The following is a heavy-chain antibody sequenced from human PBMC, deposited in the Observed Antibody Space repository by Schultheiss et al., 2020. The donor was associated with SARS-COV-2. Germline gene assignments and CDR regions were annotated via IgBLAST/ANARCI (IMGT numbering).Heavy chain of an antibody. D-gene: IGHD5-24*01. Sequence: SETLSLTCSVSTYSISSAHYWAWIRQPPGKGLEWIGHIYHSGSTYYNPSLKSRVTISVDTSKNQFSLKLSSVTAADTAVYYCARDATLPGPNYFDYWGQGTLVTVSS. V-gene: IGHV4-38-2*02. CDR3: ARDATLPGPNYFDY. CDR2: IYHSGST. CDR1: TYSISSAHY. J-gene: IGHJ4*02.